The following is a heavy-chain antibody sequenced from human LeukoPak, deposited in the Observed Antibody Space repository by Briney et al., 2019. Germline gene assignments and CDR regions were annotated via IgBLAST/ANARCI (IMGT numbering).Heavy chain of an antibody. CDR1: GFTFSNAW. J-gene: IGHJ5*02. CDR3: TTDQWFGELYWFDP. V-gene: IGHV3-15*01. CDR2: IKSKTDGGTT. D-gene: IGHD3-10*01. Sequence: GGSLRLSCAASGFTFSNAWMSWVRQAPGKGLEWVGRIKSKTDGGTTDYAAPVKGRLTISRDDSKNTLYLQMNSLKTEDTAVYYCTTDQWFGELYWFDPWGQGTLVTVSS.